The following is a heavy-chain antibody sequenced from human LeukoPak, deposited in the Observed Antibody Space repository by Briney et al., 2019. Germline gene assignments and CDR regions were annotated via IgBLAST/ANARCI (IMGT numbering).Heavy chain of an antibody. V-gene: IGHV5-51*01. J-gene: IGHJ4*02. CDR3: ARGHDFDF. Sequence: GESLKISCQVSGYIFTHYWIGWVRQMPGKGLESMGIIYPADSDTTYSPSFQGQVTISADKSIDTVYLQWSSLKASDTAMYYCARGHDFDFWGQGTLVTVSS. CDR1: GYIFTHYW. CDR2: IYPADSDT.